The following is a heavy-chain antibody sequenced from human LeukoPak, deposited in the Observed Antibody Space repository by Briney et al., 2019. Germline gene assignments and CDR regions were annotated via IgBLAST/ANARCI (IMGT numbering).Heavy chain of an antibody. D-gene: IGHD2-21*01. CDR1: GVSLSSIGAA. V-gene: IGHV6-1*01. CDR3: GREIGCMAD. CDR2: TYYRSKSSN. Sequence: SQTLSPTCALSGVSLSSIGAAWVWPRQSPSRGLEWLGRTYYRSKSSNDSAASVKRPLTNNPAPSKNPFSLHVTSVAPEASAVYYCGREIGCMADWGQGTLVTVSS. J-gene: IGHJ4*02.